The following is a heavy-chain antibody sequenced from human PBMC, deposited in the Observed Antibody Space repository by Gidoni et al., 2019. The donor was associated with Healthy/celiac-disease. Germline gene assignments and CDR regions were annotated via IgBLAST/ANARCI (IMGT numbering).Heavy chain of an antibody. D-gene: IGHD6-6*01. Sequence: QVQLQESGPGLVKPSETLSLTCTVSGGSISSYYWSWIRQPPGKGLEWIGYIYYSGSTNYNPSLKSRVTISVDTSKNQFSLKLSSVTAADTAVYYCARTSYSSSSLDYWGQGTLVTVSS. CDR3: ARTSYSSSSLDY. CDR2: IYYSGST. V-gene: IGHV4-59*01. J-gene: IGHJ4*02. CDR1: GGSISSYY.